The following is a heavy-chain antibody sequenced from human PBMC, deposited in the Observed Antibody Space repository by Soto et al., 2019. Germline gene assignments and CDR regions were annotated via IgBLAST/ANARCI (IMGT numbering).Heavy chain of an antibody. CDR2: ISGSGGTT. CDR1: GLTFSSYA. D-gene: IGHD3-10*01. J-gene: IGHJ6*02. CDR3: AKDRMASAGYNPYGMAV. V-gene: IGHV3-23*01. Sequence: GGSLRLSCAGSGLTFSSYAMSWVRQAPGKGLEWVSSISGSGGTTQYADSVKGRFTISRDNYESTLYLQMSSLRAEDTAVYYCAKDRMASAGYNPYGMAVWGQGTTVTVSS.